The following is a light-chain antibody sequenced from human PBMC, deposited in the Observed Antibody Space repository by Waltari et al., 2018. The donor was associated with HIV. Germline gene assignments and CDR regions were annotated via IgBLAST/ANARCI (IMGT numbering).Light chain of an antibody. CDR2: WAS. CDR3: QQYYSTPYT. V-gene: IGKV4-1*01. J-gene: IGKJ2*01. Sequence: DIVMTQSPDSLAVSLGERATINCKYSQSVLYSSSNKNSLAWYQQKPLQPPKLLIYWASTREPGVPDRFSGSGSGTDFTLTISSLQAEDVAVYYCQQYYSTPYTFGQGTKVEIK. CDR1: QSVLYSSSNKNS.